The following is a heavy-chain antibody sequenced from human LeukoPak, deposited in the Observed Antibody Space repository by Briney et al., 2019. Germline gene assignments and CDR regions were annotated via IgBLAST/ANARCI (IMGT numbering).Heavy chain of an antibody. Sequence: SETLSLTCTVSGGSINNFYWKWIRQPAGKGLDWIGRISPSGTTNYNPSLKSRVTMSVDTSNNQFSLKLSSVTAADTAVYYCARENYYSSGSFGSRSYYYYMDVWGKGTTVTISS. CDR2: ISPSGTT. CDR3: ARENYYSSGSFGSRSYYYYMDV. V-gene: IGHV4-4*07. CDR1: GGSINNFY. D-gene: IGHD3-10*01. J-gene: IGHJ6*03.